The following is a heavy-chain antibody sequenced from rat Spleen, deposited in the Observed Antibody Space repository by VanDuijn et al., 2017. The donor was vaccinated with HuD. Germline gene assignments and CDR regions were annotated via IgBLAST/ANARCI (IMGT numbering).Heavy chain of an antibody. CDR2: ISTGGGNT. J-gene: IGHJ2*01. V-gene: IGHV5-58*01. CDR1: GFTFSSFW. D-gene: IGHD1-11*01. Sequence: EVQLVETGGGLVQPGRSLKLSCVASGFTFSSFWMYWIRQAPGKGLEWVASISTGGGNTYYRDSVKGRFTISRDNAKSTLYLQMDSLRSEDTATYYCARHYGGYSEYVMDAWGQGVMVTVSS. CDR3: ARHYGGYSEYVMDA.